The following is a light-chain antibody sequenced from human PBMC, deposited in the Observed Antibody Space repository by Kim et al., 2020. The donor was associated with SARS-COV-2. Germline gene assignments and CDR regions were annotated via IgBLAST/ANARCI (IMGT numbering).Light chain of an antibody. V-gene: IGKV3-15*01. CDR3: QQYNDWPPVT. J-gene: IGKJ5*01. CDR2: GAS. Sequence: PGGLPTPSCRASQRVKRNLAWYQQNPGQAPRLLMSGASTRATGVPARFSGSGSGTEFTLTISNLQSEDIAVYYCQQYNDWPPVTFGQGTRLEIK. CDR1: QRVKRN.